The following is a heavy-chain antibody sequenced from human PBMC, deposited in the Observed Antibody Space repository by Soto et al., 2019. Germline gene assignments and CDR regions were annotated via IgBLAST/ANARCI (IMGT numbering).Heavy chain of an antibody. J-gene: IGHJ4*02. V-gene: IGHV3-53*01. Sequence: EVHLVEAGGGLIQPGGSLRLSCAASGFTVSSNYMSWVRQAPGKGLEWVSVIYADGRAYYADSVKGRFTISRDNSKNTLYHKMNSLRAEDTAVYYCARDSGWLGTFDYWGQGTLVTVSS. D-gene: IGHD6-19*01. CDR1: GFTVSSNY. CDR2: IYADGRA. CDR3: ARDSGWLGTFDY.